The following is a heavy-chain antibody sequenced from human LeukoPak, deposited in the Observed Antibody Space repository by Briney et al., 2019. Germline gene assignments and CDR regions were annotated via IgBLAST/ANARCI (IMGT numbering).Heavy chain of an antibody. D-gene: IGHD3-3*01. J-gene: IGHJ4*02. Sequence: GGSLRLSCAASGFTFSSYAMSWVRQAPGKGLEWVSAISGSGGSTYYADSVKGRFTISRDNPKNTLYLQMNSLRAEDTAVYYCAKLLRSAYYYFDYWGQGTLVTVSS. CDR3: AKLLRSAYYYFDY. CDR2: ISGSGGST. CDR1: GFTFSSYA. V-gene: IGHV3-23*01.